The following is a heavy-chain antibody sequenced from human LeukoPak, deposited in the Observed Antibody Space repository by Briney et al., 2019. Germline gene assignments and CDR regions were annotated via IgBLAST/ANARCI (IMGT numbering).Heavy chain of an antibody. CDR3: ARGPHYQDSSGPLDS. CDR1: GGSISSDY. CDR2: IYTSGST. Sequence: SETLSLTCTVSGGSISSDYWRWIRQPAGKGLEGIGRIYTSGSTNYNSSLKSRVTMSVDTSKNQFSLKLSSVTAADTAVYYCARGPHYQDSSGPLDSWGQGTLVTVSS. J-gene: IGHJ4*02. D-gene: IGHD3-22*01. V-gene: IGHV4-4*07.